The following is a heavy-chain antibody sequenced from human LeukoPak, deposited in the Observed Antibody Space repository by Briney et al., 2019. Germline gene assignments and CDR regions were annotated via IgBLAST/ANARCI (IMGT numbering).Heavy chain of an antibody. CDR3: ARGAGITIFGVAHYNMDV. CDR1: GGSISSSYYY. V-gene: IGHV4-39*07. CDR2: IYYSGDT. D-gene: IGHD3-3*01. J-gene: IGHJ6*03. Sequence: PSETLSLTCTVSGGSISSSYYYWGWIRQPPGKGLEWVGSIYYSGDTYYNPSLKSRVTISVDTSKNQFSLKLSSVTAADTAVYYCARGAGITIFGVAHYNMDVWGKGTTVTVSS.